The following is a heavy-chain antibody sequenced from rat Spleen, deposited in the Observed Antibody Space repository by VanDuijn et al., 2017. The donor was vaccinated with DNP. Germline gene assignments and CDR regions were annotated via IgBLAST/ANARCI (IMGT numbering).Heavy chain of an antibody. V-gene: IGHV5-31*01. CDR1: GFTFNNYW. D-gene: IGHD1-12*01. CDR3: TSYRDSYAQGDY. CDR2: ITNTGGST. J-gene: IGHJ2*01. Sequence: EVQLVESGGGLVQPGRSLKLSCVASGFTFNNYWMTWIRQAPGKGLEWVASITNTGGSTYYPDSVKGRFTISRDNAKSTLYLQMNSLRSEDTATYYCTSYRDSYAQGDYWGQGVMVTVSS.